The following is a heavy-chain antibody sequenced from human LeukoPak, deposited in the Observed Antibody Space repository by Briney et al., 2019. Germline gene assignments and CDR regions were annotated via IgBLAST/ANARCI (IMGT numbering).Heavy chain of an antibody. CDR3: AKGGYTTCFDP. CDR1: GFTFSEYS. D-gene: IGHD2-15*01. J-gene: IGHJ5*02. CDR2: IRSNGRDT. V-gene: IGHV3-23*01. Sequence: GGCLRLSCAASGFTFSEYSMSWVRQAPGKGLEWVSNIRSNGRDTYYTDSVKGRFTISRDNSKNTLYLEMNSLRAEDTAVYYCAKGGYTTCFDPWGQGTLVTVPS.